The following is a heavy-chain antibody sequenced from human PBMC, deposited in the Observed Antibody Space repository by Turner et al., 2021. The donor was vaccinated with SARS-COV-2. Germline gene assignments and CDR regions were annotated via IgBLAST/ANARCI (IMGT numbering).Heavy chain of an antibody. V-gene: IGHV3-30*04. D-gene: IGHD1-26*01. CDR1: VFTFSSYT. Sequence: QVQLVESGGGVVQPGRSLRLSCASSVFTFSSYTMYWVRQAPGKGLEWVALISYAGNIKQYADSVKGRLTISRDNSKNTVYLQMNSLGAEDTAVYYCASATRGGTYYYSAFDIWGQGTMVTVSS. CDR3: ASATRGGTYYYSAFDI. CDR2: ISYAGNIK. J-gene: IGHJ3*02.